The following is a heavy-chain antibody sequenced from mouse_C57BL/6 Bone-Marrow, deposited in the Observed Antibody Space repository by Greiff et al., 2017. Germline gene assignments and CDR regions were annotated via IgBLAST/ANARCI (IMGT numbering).Heavy chain of an antibody. CDR1: GFNIKDDY. J-gene: IGHJ1*03. CDR3: TTRVYYGSSYWYFDV. CDR2: IDPENGDT. Sequence: VQLQQSGAELVRPGASVKLSCTASGFNIKDDYMHWVKQRPEQGLEWIGWIDPENGDTEYASKFQGKATITADTSSNTAYLQLSSLTSEDPAVYYCTTRVYYGSSYWYFDVWGTGTTVTVSS. D-gene: IGHD1-1*01. V-gene: IGHV14-4*01.